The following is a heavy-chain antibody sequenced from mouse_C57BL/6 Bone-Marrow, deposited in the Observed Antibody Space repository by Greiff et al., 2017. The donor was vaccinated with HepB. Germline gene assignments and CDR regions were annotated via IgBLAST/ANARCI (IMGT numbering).Heavy chain of an antibody. CDR3: AREDSFITTVVATDYFDY. CDR1: GYTFTSYW. J-gene: IGHJ2*01. CDR2: IDPSDSYT. D-gene: IGHD1-1*01. Sequence: QVHVKQSGAELVKPGASVKLSCKASGYTFTSYWMQWVKQRPGQGLEWIGEIDPSDSYTNYNQKFKGKATLTVDTSSSTAYMQLSSLTSEDSAVYYCAREDSFITTVVATDYFDYWGQGTTLTVSS. V-gene: IGHV1-50*01.